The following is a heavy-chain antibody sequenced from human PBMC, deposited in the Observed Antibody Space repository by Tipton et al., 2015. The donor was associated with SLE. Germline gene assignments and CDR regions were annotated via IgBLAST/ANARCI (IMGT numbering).Heavy chain of an antibody. CDR2: VYPGGTS. Sequence: TLSLTCTVSNGSISSGSYYWSWIRQPAGKGLEWIGHVYPGGTSDYNASLKSRVDISIDTSKNQLPLKLTSVTAADTAMYYCTRELDTFDIWGQGTMVTVSS. CDR3: TRELDTFDI. CDR1: NGSISSGSYY. J-gene: IGHJ3*02. V-gene: IGHV4-61*09.